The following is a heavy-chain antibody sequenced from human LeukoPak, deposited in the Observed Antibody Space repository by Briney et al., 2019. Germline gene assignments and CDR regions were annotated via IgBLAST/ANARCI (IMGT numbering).Heavy chain of an antibody. J-gene: IGHJ4*02. CDR1: GGTFSSYA. CDR2: IIPILGIP. V-gene: IGHV1-69*04. Sequence: SVKVSCKASGGTFSSYAISWVRQAPGQGLEWMGRIIPILGIPNYAQKFQGRVTITADKSTSTAYMELSSLRSEDTAVYYCARWAAYCCSRNCPYYLYFLGQGTPVNGSS. D-gene: IGHD2-2*01. CDR3: ARWAAYCCSRNCPYYLYF.